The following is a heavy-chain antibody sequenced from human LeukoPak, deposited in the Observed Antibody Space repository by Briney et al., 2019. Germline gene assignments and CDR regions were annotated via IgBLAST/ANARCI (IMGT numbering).Heavy chain of an antibody. Sequence: GGSLRLSCAASGFTVSSNYMSWVRQAPGKGLEWVSVLYSGGTTYYADSVKGRFTISRDNSKNTLYLQMNSLRAEDTALYYCARDFYHGGSYYHYFDYWGQGTLVTVSS. V-gene: IGHV3-53*01. CDR2: LYSGGTT. D-gene: IGHD1-26*01. J-gene: IGHJ4*02. CDR1: GFTVSSNY. CDR3: ARDFYHGGSYYHYFDY.